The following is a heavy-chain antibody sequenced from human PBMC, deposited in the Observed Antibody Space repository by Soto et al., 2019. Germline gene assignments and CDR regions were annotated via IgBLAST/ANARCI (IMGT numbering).Heavy chain of an antibody. CDR2: IYPYDSDT. CDR3: ARHLVGSTRGNFDY. J-gene: IGHJ4*01. CDR1: GYSFTSYW. D-gene: IGHD2-2*01. V-gene: IGHV5-51*01. Sequence: PGESLKISCKTSGYSFTSYWIGCVSQMPGKGMEWMVNIYPYDSDTRYSPSFQGQVTISADTSITTAYLQWSGLRASDTAMYFCARHLVGSTRGNFDYWGQGTLVTVSS.